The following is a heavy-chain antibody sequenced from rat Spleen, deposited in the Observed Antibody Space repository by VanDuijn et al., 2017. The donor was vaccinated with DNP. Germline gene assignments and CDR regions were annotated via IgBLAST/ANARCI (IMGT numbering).Heavy chain of an antibody. D-gene: IGHD1-7*01. V-gene: IGHV5-31*01. CDR3: TTEEDYGYNWFAY. J-gene: IGHJ3*01. Sequence: EVKLVESGGGLVQPGRSVKLSCAASGFTFNNYWMTWIRQVPGKGLEWVASISGSGGNTYYPDSVKGRFTISRDNAKSTLYLQMDSLRSEDTATYYCTTEEDYGYNWFAYWGQGTLVTVSS. CDR1: GFTFNNYW. CDR2: ISGSGGNT.